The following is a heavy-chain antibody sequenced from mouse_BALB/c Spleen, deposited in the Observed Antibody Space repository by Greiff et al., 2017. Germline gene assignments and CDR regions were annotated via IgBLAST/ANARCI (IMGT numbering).Heavy chain of an antibody. CDR2: IRNKANGYAT. CDR1: GFTFTDYY. D-gene: IGHD2-4*01. CDR3: ARDGDYEGYFDY. J-gene: IGHJ2*01. Sequence: EVMLVESGGGLVQPGGSLRLSCATSGFTFTDYYMSWVRQPPGKALEWLGFIRNKANGYATEYSASVKGRFTISRDNSQSILYLQMNTLRAEDSATYYCARDGDYEGYFDYWGQGTTLTVSS. V-gene: IGHV7-3*02.